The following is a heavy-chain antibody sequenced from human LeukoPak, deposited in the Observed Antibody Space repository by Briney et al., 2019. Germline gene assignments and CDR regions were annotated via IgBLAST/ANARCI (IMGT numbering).Heavy chain of an antibody. V-gene: IGHV3-33*01. CDR2: IWYDGSNK. CDR3: ARIGYSYGYTGYYYYYGMDV. CDR1: GLTFSSYG. D-gene: IGHD5-18*01. J-gene: IGHJ6*02. Sequence: PGRSQRLSCAASGLTFSSYGMHWVRQAPGKGLEWVAVIWYDGSNKYYADSVKGRFTISRDNSKNTLYLQMNSLRAEDTAVYYCARIGYSYGYTGYYYYYGMDVWGQGTTVTVSS.